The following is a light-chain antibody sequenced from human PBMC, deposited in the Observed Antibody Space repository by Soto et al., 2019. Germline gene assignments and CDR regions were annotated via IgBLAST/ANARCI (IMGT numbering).Light chain of an antibody. CDR1: QSVSSSY. CDR2: GAS. CDR3: QQYGSSEGLT. Sequence: EIVLTQSPGTLSLSPGERATLSCRASQSVSSSYLAWYQQKPGQGPRLLIYGASSRATGIPDRFSGSGSGTDFTLTISRLEPEDFAVYYCQQYGSSEGLTFGGGTKVEIK. V-gene: IGKV3-20*01. J-gene: IGKJ4*01.